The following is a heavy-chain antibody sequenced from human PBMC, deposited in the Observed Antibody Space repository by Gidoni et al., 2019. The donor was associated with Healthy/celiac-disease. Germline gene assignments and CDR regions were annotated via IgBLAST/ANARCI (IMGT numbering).Heavy chain of an antibody. CDR1: GGSVTCGRDY. V-gene: IGHV4-61*01. Sequence: QVQLQESRPGLVKPSETLSLTCTVSGGSVTCGRDYWSWIRQPPGQGREWIGYIYSSGSTNYKPSLKSRVTISVDTSKNQFSLKLSSVTAADTAVYYCARVYCGGDCYGDYYYYYMDVWGKGTTVTVSS. CDR3: ARVYCGGDCYGDYYYYYMDV. CDR2: IYSSGST. J-gene: IGHJ6*03. D-gene: IGHD2-21*02.